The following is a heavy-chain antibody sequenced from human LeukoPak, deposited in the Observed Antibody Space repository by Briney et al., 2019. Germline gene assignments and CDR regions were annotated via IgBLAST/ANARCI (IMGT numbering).Heavy chain of an antibody. D-gene: IGHD3-3*01. CDR2: ISSSSSYI. J-gene: IGHJ4*02. CDR1: RVTFSSYS. V-gene: IGHV3-21*01. CDR3: ATGADYDFWSGYYWYFDY. Sequence: PGGSLRLSCAASRVTFSSYSMNWVRQAPGKGLEWVSSISSSSSYIYYADSVKGRFTISRDNAKNSLFLQMNSLRAEDTAGYYCATGADYDFWSGYYWYFDYWGQGTLVTVSS.